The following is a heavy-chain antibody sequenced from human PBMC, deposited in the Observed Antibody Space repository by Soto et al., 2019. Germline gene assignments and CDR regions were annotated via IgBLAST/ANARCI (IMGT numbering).Heavy chain of an antibody. Sequence: SETLSLTCAVYGGSFSGYYWSWIRQPPGKGLEWIGEINHSGSTNYNPSLKSRVTISVDTSKNQFSLKLSSVTAADTAVYYCARCSSGYRLSSYYFDYWGQGTLVTVSS. CDR3: ARCSSGYRLSSYYFDY. CDR1: GGSFSGYY. J-gene: IGHJ4*02. D-gene: IGHD3-22*01. V-gene: IGHV4-34*01. CDR2: INHSGST.